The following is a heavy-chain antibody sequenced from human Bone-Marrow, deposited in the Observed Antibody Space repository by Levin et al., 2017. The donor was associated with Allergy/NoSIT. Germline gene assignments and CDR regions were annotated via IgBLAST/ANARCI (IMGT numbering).Heavy chain of an antibody. CDR1: GFTFSDYY. V-gene: IGHV3-11*01. Sequence: GGSLRLSCAASGFTFSDYYMSWIRQAPGKGLEWVSYISSSGSTIYYADSVKGRFTISRDNAKNSLYLQMNSLRAEDTAVYYCARAGSTVGGSYTIAYYYYGMDVWGQGTTVTVSS. CDR3: ARAGSTVGGSYTIAYYYYGMDV. CDR2: ISSSGSTI. J-gene: IGHJ6*02. D-gene: IGHD1-26*01.